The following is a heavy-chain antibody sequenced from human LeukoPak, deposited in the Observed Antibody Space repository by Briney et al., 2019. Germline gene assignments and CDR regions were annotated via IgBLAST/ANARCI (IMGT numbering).Heavy chain of an antibody. CDR3: AKGLSWGFFDY. J-gene: IGHJ4*02. CDR1: GFTFSNYA. Sequence: GGSLRLSCAASGFTFSNYAMTWVRQAPGKGLEWVSAISGGGYSTYYADSVKGRFTISRDNSKNTLYLQMNSLRAEDAAVYYCAKGLSWGFFDYWGQGILVTVSS. CDR2: ISGGGYST. V-gene: IGHV3-23*01. D-gene: IGHD7-27*01.